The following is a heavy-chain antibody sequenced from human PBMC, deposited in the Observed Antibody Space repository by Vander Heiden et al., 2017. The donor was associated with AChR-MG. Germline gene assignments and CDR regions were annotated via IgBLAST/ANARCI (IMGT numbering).Heavy chain of an antibody. CDR1: GFPFSSNW. J-gene: IGHJ3*02. CDR2: INSDGSSK. D-gene: IGHD3-3*01. Sequence: EVQLVESGGGLVQPGGSLRLSCAASGFPFSSNWMHGVRQAPGKGLVWVSRINSDGSSKSYADSVKGRFTITRDNAKNTLYLRRNSMRAEETAVYYCARDKGTYYDGWSGYNYAFDIWGQGTMVTVSS. V-gene: IGHV3-74*01. CDR3: ARDKGTYYDGWSGYNYAFDI.